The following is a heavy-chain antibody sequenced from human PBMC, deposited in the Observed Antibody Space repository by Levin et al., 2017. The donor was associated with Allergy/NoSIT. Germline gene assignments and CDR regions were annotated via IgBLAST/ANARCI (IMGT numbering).Heavy chain of an antibody. D-gene: IGHD6-19*01. J-gene: IGHJ6*02. CDR3: ARGGGQWPGYYYGLDV. V-gene: IGHV4-59*01. CDR1: GGSLSTYY. Sequence: RASETLSLTCTVSGGSLSTYYWSWIRQPPGKGLEWIASIHYSGNANYNPSLKSRVTISVDTSKSQFSLKLSPVTAADTAVYYCARGGGQWPGYYYGLDVWGQGTTVTVSS. CDR2: IHYSGNA.